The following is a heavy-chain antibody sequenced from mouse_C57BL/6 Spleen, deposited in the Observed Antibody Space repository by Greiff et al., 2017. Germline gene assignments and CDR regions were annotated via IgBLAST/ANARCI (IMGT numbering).Heavy chain of an antibody. CDR2: IDPSDSET. CDR1: GYTFTSYW. CDR3: ARASDVLYFDV. Sequence: QVQLQQPGAELVRPGSSVKLSCKASGYTFTSYWMHWVKQRPIQGLEWIGNIDPSDSETHYNQKFKDKATLTVDKSSRPAYLQLSILTSEDSAVYYFARASDVLYFDVWGTGTTVTVSS. V-gene: IGHV1-52*01. J-gene: IGHJ1*03.